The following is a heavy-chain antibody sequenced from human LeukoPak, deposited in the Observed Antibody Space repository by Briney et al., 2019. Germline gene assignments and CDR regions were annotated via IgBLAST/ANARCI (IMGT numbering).Heavy chain of an antibody. V-gene: IGHV1-2*02. J-gene: IGHJ5*01. CDR2: INPNSGGT. Sequence: ASVKVSCKASGYTFTGYYMHWVPQAPGQGLEWMGWINPNSGGTNYAQKFQGRVTMTRDTSISTAYMELSRLRSDDTAVYYCAKYCSSTSCSIYNWFDSWGQGTLLTVSS. CDR1: GYTFTGYY. CDR3: AKYCSSTSCSIYNWFDS. D-gene: IGHD2-2*01.